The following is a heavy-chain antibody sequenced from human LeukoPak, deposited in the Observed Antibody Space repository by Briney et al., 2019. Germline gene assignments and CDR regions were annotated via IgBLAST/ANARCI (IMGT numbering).Heavy chain of an antibody. CDR1: GFTFSRSW. CDR3: ARERSSST. V-gene: IGHV3-7*01. Sequence: PGGSLRPSCAASGFTFSRSWMTWVRQAPGKGPEWVANIKQDGSEKYYVDSVKGRFTISRDNAKDALYLQMNSLRAEDTAVYYCARERSSSTWGQGTLVTVSS. D-gene: IGHD6-13*01. CDR2: IKQDGSEK. J-gene: IGHJ5*02.